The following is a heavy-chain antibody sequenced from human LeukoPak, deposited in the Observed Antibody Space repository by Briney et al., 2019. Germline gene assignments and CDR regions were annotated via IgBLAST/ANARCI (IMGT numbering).Heavy chain of an antibody. V-gene: IGHV4-59*01. CDR2: FSYSGGT. CDR3: AREGPLGKYYDY. D-gene: IGHD3-16*01. J-gene: IGHJ4*02. CDR1: GGSINNLF. Sequence: SETLSLTCTVSGGSINNLFWTWIRQPPGKGLEWIGYFSYSGGTTYNPSLKSRVTISVDTSKNQFSLNLNSVTAADTAAYYCAREGPLGKYYDYWGQGTLVTVSS.